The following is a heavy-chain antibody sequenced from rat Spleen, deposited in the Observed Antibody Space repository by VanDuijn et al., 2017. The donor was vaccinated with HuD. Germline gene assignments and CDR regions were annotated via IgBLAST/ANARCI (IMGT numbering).Heavy chain of an antibody. CDR3: AKLGSYRVMDA. J-gene: IGHJ4*01. CDR1: GFSFSDYG. Sequence: EVQLVESGGGLVQPGRSMKLSCEASGFSFSDYGMAWIRQAPGKGLEWVSSINTDGDSTYYPDSVKGRFTISRDNAENTVYLQMNSLRSGDTATYYCAKLGSYRVMDAWGQGVSVTVSS. D-gene: IGHD1-3*01. V-gene: IGHV5-58*01. CDR2: INTDGDST.